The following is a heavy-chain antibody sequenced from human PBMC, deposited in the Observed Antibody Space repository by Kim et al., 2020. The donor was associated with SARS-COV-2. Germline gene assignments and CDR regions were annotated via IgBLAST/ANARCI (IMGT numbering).Heavy chain of an antibody. CDR2: ISSSSSYI. CDR1: GFTFSSYS. Sequence: GGSLRLSCAASGFTFSSYSMNWVRQAPGKGLEWVSSISSSSSYIYYADSVKGRFTISRDNAKNSLYLQMNSLRAEDTAVYYCARRDSITMVRGIDEFDYWGQGTLVTVSS. CDR3: ARRDSITMVRGIDEFDY. V-gene: IGHV3-21*01. J-gene: IGHJ4*02. D-gene: IGHD3-10*01.